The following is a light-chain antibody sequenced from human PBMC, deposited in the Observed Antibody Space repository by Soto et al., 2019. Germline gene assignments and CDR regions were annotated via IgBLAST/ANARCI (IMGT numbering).Light chain of an antibody. J-gene: IGKJ4*01. CDR3: QQYESYPMT. CDR1: QSINSW. Sequence: DSQMTQYPSTLSASVGDRVTITCRASQSINSWLAWYQQKPGKAPKLLISKASTLQSGVPPRFSGSGSGTEFTLTISSLQPDDCATYYCQQYESYPMTFGGGTKVEIK. V-gene: IGKV1-5*03. CDR2: KAS.